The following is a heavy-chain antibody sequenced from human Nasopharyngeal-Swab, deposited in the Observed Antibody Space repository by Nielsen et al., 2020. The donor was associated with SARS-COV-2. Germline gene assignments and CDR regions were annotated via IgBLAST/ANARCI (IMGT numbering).Heavy chain of an antibody. CDR3: ARGGDPREVVAATDCFDP. D-gene: IGHD2-15*01. CDR1: GYTFTRDY. J-gene: IGHJ5*02. CDR2: INPGGGSA. V-gene: IGHV1-46*01. Sequence: ASVKVACKASGYTFTRDYIHWVRQAPGQGLEWMGIINPGGGSARYSQNFQGRVTMTRDTSTNTVYMELYSLTSEDTAVYYCARGGDPREVVAATDCFDPWGQGTLVTVSS.